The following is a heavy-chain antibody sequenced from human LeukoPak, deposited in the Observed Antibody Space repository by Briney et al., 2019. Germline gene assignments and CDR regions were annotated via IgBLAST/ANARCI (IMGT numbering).Heavy chain of an antibody. CDR2: IHYSGST. CDR3: ARQSGAAAGYFDY. Sequence: SETLSLTCTVSGGSISSYNWNWLRQAPGKGLEWIGYIHYSGSTKNNPSLKGRVTMSVDTSKNQFSLKLHSVTAADTAVYHCARQSGAAAGYFDYWGQGALLTVSS. V-gene: IGHV4-59*08. J-gene: IGHJ4*02. CDR1: GGSISSYN. D-gene: IGHD6-13*01.